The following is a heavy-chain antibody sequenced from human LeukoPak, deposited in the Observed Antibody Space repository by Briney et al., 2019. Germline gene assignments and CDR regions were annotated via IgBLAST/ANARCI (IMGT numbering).Heavy chain of an antibody. D-gene: IGHD3-3*01. CDR3: ARDRPYYDFWSGYPFDP. V-gene: IGHV4-34*01. Sequence: PSETLSLTCAVYGGSFSGYYWSWIRQPPGKGLEWIGEINHSGSTNYNPSLKSRVTISVDTSKNQFSLKLSSVTAADTAVYYCARDRPYYDFWSGYPFDPWGQGTLVTVSS. J-gene: IGHJ5*02. CDR2: INHSGST. CDR1: GGSFSGYY.